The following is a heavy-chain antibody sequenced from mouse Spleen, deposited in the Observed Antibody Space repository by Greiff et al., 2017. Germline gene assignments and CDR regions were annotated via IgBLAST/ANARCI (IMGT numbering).Heavy chain of an antibody. CDR3: ARDYGSSYWYFDV. CDR2: IYPRSGNT. V-gene: IGHV1-81*01. CDR1: GYTFTSYG. D-gene: IGHD1-1*01. Sequence: VQLQQSGAELARPGASVKLSCKASGYTFTSYGISWVKQRTGQGLEWIGEIYPRSGNTYYNEKFKGKATLTADKSSSTAYMELRSLTSEDSAVYFCARDYGSSYWYFDVWGAGTTVTGSS. J-gene: IGHJ1*01.